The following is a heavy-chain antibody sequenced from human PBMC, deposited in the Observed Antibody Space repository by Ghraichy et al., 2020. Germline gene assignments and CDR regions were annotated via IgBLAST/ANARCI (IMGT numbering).Heavy chain of an antibody. J-gene: IGHJ5*02. CDR1: GFTFSSYS. D-gene: IGHD2-2*02. CDR3: ARGGLGYCSSTSCYILNNWFDP. CDR2: ISSSSSYI. V-gene: IGHV3-21*01. Sequence: GGSLRLSCAASGFTFSSYSMNWVRQAPGKGLEWVSSISSSSSYIYYADSVKGRFTISRDNAKNSLYLQMNSLRAEDTAVYYCARGGLGYCSSTSCYILNNWFDPWGQGTLVTVSS.